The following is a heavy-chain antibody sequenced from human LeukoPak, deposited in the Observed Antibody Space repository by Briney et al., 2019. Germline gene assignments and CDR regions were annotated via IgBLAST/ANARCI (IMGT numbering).Heavy chain of an antibody. CDR2: IYYIGST. CDR1: GGSISSSY. Sequence: SETLSLTCTVSGGSISSSYWSWIRQAPGKGLEWIGWIYYIGSTNYNPSLKSRVTMSVDTSNSQFSLKLTSVTAADTAVYYCASKGKLHSSYYYLDVWGIGTTVTTSS. CDR3: ASKGKLHSSYYYLDV. D-gene: IGHD1-7*01. J-gene: IGHJ6*03. V-gene: IGHV4-59*01.